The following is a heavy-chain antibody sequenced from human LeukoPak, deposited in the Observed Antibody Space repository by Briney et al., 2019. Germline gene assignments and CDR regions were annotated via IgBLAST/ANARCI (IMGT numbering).Heavy chain of an antibody. CDR3: ARDRVGRGWFDP. J-gene: IGHJ5*02. Sequence: ASVKVSCKASGGTFCSYAISWVRQAPGQGLEWMGGIIPIFGTANYAQKFQGRVTITADKSTSTAYMELSSLRSEDTAVYYCARDRVGRGWFDPWGQGTLVTVSS. D-gene: IGHD1-26*01. CDR2: IIPIFGTA. CDR1: GGTFCSYA. V-gene: IGHV1-69*06.